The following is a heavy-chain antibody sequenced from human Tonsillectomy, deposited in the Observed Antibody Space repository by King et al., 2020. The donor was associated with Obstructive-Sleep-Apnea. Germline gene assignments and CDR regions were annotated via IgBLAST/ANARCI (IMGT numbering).Heavy chain of an antibody. CDR3: ARLTREWELNYYFDY. Sequence: QLQESGPGLVKPSETLSLTCTVSGGSISSYFWSWIRQPPGKGLEWIGYIYYSGSTNYNPSLKSRVTISVETSKNQFALKLSSVTAADTAVYYCARLTREWELNYYFDYWGQGTLVTVSS. V-gene: IGHV4-59*01. J-gene: IGHJ4*02. CDR2: IYYSGST. CDR1: GGSISSYF. D-gene: IGHD1-26*01.